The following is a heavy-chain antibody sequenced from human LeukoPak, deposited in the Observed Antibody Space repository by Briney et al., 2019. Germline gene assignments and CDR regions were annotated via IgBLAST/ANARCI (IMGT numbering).Heavy chain of an antibody. CDR2: ISGSGGST. CDR1: GFTFSSYA. Sequence: GGSLRLSCAASGFTFSSYAMSWVRQAPGKGLEWVSAISGSGGSTYYADSVKGRFTISRDNSKNTLYLQMNSLRAEDTAVYYYAKDGYSGYDYRFAYWGQGTLVTVSS. CDR3: AKDGYSGYDYRFAY. J-gene: IGHJ4*02. V-gene: IGHV3-23*01. D-gene: IGHD5-12*01.